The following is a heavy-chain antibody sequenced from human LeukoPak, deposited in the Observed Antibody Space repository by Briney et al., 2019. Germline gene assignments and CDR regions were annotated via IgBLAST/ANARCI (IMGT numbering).Heavy chain of an antibody. CDR3: ARVGMVRVYGMDV. V-gene: IGHV1-69*04. CDR1: GGTFSSYA. CDR2: IIPILGIA. D-gene: IGHD3-10*01. Sequence: SVKVSCKASGGTFSSYAISWVRQAPGQGLEWMGRIIPILGIANYAQKFQGRVTITADKSTSTAYMELSSLRSEDTAVYYCARVGMVRVYGMDVWGQGTTVTVSS. J-gene: IGHJ6*02.